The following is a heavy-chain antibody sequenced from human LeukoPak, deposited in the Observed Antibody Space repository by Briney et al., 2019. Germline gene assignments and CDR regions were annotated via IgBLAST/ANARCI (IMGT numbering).Heavy chain of an antibody. D-gene: IGHD5-24*01. Sequence: SETLSLTCTVSGGSISSYYWSWIRQPPGKGLEWIGYIYYSGSTNYNPSLKSRVTISVDTSKNQFSLKLSSVTAADTAVYYCAREGGDGYTTTFGYWGQGTLVTVSS. CDR2: IYYSGST. CDR3: AREGGDGYTTTFGY. J-gene: IGHJ4*02. CDR1: GGSISSYY. V-gene: IGHV4-59*01.